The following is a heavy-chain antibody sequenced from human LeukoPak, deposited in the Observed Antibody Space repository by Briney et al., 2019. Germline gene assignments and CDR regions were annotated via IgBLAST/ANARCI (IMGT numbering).Heavy chain of an antibody. D-gene: IGHD3-22*01. CDR2: ISYDGSNK. Sequence: PGGSLRLSCAASGFTFSSYAMHWVRQAPGKGLEWVAVISYDGSNKYYADSVKGRFTISRDNSKNTLYLQMNSLRAEDTAVYYCEGGDDSSGFDYWGQGTLVTVSS. CDR1: GFTFSSYA. J-gene: IGHJ4*02. CDR3: EGGDDSSGFDY. V-gene: IGHV3-30*04.